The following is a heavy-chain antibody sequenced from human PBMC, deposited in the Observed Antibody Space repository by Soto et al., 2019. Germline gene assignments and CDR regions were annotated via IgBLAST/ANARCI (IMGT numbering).Heavy chain of an antibody. V-gene: IGHV3-21*01. CDR3: AKDRGNSNPSEFDY. Sequence: EVQLVESGGDLVKPGGSLRLSCAASGFTFSTYSMNWVRQAPGKGLEWVSSISSSSSFIYYADSVKGRFTISRGNAKNSLFLQMNSLRAEDTAMYYCAKDRGNSNPSEFDYWGQGTLVTVSS. CDR1: GFTFSTYS. CDR2: ISSSSSFI. J-gene: IGHJ4*02. D-gene: IGHD4-4*01.